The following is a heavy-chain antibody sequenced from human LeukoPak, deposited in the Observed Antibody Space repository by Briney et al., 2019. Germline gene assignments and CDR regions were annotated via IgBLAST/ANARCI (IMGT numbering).Heavy chain of an antibody. D-gene: IGHD1-14*01. CDR1: LDSTTSNF. J-gene: IGHJ4*02. CDR2: IHRSGSP. Sequence: PSETLSLTCTVSLDSTTSNFWSWVRQSPGKGLEWIGEIHRSGSPNYNPSLQSRATISIDRSRNQIALELSSVTAADTAVYYCAREILGGFNPGAYWGQGTLVTVSS. CDR3: AREILGGFNPGAY. V-gene: IGHV4-4*02.